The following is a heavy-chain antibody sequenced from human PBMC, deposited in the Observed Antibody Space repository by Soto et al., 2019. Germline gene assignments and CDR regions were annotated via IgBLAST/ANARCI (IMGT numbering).Heavy chain of an antibody. CDR1: GYTFTSYG. J-gene: IGHJ4*02. Sequence: GASVKVSCKASGYTFTSYGISWVRQAPGQGLEWMGWISAYNGNTNYAQKLQGRVTMTTDTSTSTAYMELRSLRSDDTAVYYCARDKDGSGWYTLGYWGQGTLVTVSS. CDR3: ARDKDGSGWYTLGY. CDR2: ISAYNGNT. V-gene: IGHV1-18*01. D-gene: IGHD6-19*01.